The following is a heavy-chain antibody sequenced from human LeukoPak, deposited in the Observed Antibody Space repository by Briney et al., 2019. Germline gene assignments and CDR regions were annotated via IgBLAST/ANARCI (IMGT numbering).Heavy chain of an antibody. V-gene: IGHV1-46*01. Sequence: ASVKVSCKASGYTFTSYYMHWVRQAPGQGLEWMEIINPSGGSTSYAQKFQGRVTMTRDTSTSTVYMELSSLRSEDTAVYYCARDVGNVLRFPPYGMDVWGQGTTVTVSS. CDR3: ARDVGNVLRFPPYGMDV. J-gene: IGHJ6*02. CDR2: INPSGGST. D-gene: IGHD3-3*01. CDR1: GYTFTSYY.